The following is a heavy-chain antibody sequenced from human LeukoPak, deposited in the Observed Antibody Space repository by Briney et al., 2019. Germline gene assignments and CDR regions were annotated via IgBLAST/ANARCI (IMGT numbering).Heavy chain of an antibody. CDR2: IIPIFGTA. Sequence: SVKVSCKASGGTFSSYAISWVRQAPGQGLEWMGGIIPIFGTANYAQKFQGRVTITADESTSTAYMELSSLRSEDTAVYYCARSTRIEYSSGWYLEGTLYYFDYWGQGTLVTVSS. D-gene: IGHD6-19*01. V-gene: IGHV1-69*13. CDR3: ARSTRIEYSSGWYLEGTLYYFDY. CDR1: GGTFSSYA. J-gene: IGHJ4*02.